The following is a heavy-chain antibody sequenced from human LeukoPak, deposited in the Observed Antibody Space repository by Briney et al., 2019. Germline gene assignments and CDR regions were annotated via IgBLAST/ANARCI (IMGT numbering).Heavy chain of an antibody. Sequence: TGGSLSLSCGASGFTFSSSVMHWVRRAPGKGLEWVAGISLDGNNKHYADSVKGRFTISRDNAKNSLYLQMNSLRAEDTAVYYCGRASRSGRPAGIDYWGQGTLVTVSS. CDR1: GFTFSSSV. J-gene: IGHJ4*02. V-gene: IGHV3-30*03. D-gene: IGHD3-3*01. CDR3: GRASRSGRPAGIDY. CDR2: ISLDGNNK.